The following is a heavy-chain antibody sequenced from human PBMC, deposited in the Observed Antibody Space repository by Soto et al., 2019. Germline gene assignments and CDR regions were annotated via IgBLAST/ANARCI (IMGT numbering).Heavy chain of an antibody. CDR2: IYYSGST. J-gene: IGHJ6*03. CDR3: ASIRAQPYSSGWYGGYYYYYYMDV. V-gene: IGHV4-59*01. CDR1: GGSISSYY. Sequence: SETLSLTCTVSGGSISSYYWSWIRQPPGKGLEWIGYIYYSGSTNYNPSLKSRVTISVDTAKNQFSLKLSSVTAADTAVYYCASIRAQPYSSGWYGGYYYYYYMDVWGKGTTVTVSS. D-gene: IGHD6-19*01.